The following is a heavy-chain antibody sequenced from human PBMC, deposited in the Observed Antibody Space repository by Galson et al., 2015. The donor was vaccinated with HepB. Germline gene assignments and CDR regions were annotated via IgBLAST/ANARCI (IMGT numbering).Heavy chain of an antibody. J-gene: IGHJ5*02. D-gene: IGHD3-3*01. Sequence: SLRLSCAASGFSFSSYSMHWVRQAPGKGLEWVSYISTSSSTIYYADSVKGRFTISRDNVNNSLYLQMNGLRDEDTAVYYCARDPVWSGYSGGRFDPWGQGTLVTVSS. CDR3: ARDPVWSGYSGGRFDP. CDR2: ISTSSSTI. CDR1: GFSFSSYS. V-gene: IGHV3-48*02.